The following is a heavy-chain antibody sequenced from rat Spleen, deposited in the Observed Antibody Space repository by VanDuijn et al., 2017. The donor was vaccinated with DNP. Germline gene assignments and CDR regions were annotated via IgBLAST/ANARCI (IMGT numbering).Heavy chain of an antibody. Sequence: EVQLVETGGGLVQPGRSLKLSCVASGFTFSSYWMYWIRQAPGKGLEWVASINGDGGSTYYPDSVKGRFTISRDNAENTVYLQMNSLRSEDTATYYCTRGSAVAPYFDYWGQGVMVIVSS. CDR1: GFTFSSYW. CDR3: TRGSAVAPYFDY. D-gene: IGHD3-8*01. CDR2: INGDGGST. J-gene: IGHJ2*01. V-gene: IGHV5-58*01.